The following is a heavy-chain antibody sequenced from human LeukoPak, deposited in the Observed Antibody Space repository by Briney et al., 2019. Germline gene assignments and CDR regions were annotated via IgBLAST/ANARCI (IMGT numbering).Heavy chain of an antibody. CDR2: IWYDGNNK. V-gene: IGHV3-33*06. J-gene: IGHJ4*02. CDR3: AKDWGYTTMVSYYFDY. D-gene: IGHD5-18*01. Sequence: GGSLRLSCAASGFTFSSYGMHWVRQAPGKGPEWVAVIWYDGNNKYYADSVKGRFTTSRDNSKNTLYLQMNSLRAEDTAVYYCAKDWGYTTMVSYYFDYWGQGTLVTVSS. CDR1: GFTFSSYG.